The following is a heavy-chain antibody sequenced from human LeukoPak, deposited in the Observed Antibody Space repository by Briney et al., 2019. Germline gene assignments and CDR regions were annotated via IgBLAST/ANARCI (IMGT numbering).Heavy chain of an antibody. V-gene: IGHV3-23*01. CDR3: AIGGYCAGTNCYIAY. J-gene: IGHJ4*02. Sequence: GGPLRLSCAASGVNFSTYAMNWVRQVPGKGLEWVSLISNSGSTTYHADSVKGRFTISRDNSKNTLYLQMNSLSAEDSAVYYCAIGGYCAGTNCYIAYWGQGTLVTVSS. CDR2: ISNSGSTT. CDR1: GVNFSTYA. D-gene: IGHD2-2*02.